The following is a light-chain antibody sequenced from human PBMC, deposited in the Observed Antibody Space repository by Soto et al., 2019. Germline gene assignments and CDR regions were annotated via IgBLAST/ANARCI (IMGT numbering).Light chain of an antibody. V-gene: IGKV2-30*01. CDR2: EVS. CDR3: MQGINWPPT. CDR1: ESLVYSDGNTY. Sequence: DVVMTQSPLSLPVTLGQPASISCRSSESLVYSDGNTYLTWFQQRPGQSPRRLIYEVSKRDSAVPDRFSGSGAVTEFTLKISRVAAEDVGVYYCMQGINWPPTFGPGTRLEIK. J-gene: IGKJ3*01.